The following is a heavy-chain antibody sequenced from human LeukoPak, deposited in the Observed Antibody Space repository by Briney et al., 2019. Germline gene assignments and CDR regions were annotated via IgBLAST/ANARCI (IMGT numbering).Heavy chain of an antibody. Sequence: ASVKVSCKASGYTFSDFYMHWVRQAPGQGLEWMGWINPNSGGTKYAQKFQGRVTMTRDTSISTAYMELSRLRSDDTAVYYCARAESLGFLEWFPFDYWGQGTLVTVSS. CDR1: GYTFSDFY. CDR3: ARAESLGFLEWFPFDY. D-gene: IGHD3-3*01. V-gene: IGHV1-2*02. CDR2: INPNSGGT. J-gene: IGHJ4*02.